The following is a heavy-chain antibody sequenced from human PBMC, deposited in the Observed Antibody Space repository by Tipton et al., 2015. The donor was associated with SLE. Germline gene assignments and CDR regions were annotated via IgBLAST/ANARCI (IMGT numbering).Heavy chain of an antibody. CDR3: AGGFLEWSPLSGYSPMDV. CDR2: ISAYNGNT. J-gene: IGHJ6*02. D-gene: IGHD3-3*01. Sequence: QSGAEVKKPGASVKVSCKASGYTFTSYGISWVRQAPGQGLEWMGWISAYNGNTNYAQKVQDRVTMTTDTSTSTAYMELRSLRSDDTAVYYCAGGFLEWSPLSGYSPMDVWGQGATVTVSS. V-gene: IGHV1-18*01. CDR1: GYTFTSYG.